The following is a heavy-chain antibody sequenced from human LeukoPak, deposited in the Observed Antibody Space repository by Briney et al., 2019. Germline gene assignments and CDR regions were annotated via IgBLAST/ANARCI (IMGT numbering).Heavy chain of an antibody. J-gene: IGHJ4*02. D-gene: IGHD1-26*01. CDR3: ARQLVGAPFDY. Sequence: PSETLSLTCTVSGGSISSSSYYWGWIRQPPGKGLEWIGSIYYSGSTYYNPSLKSRVTISVDTSKNQFSLKLSSVTAADTAVYYCARQLVGAPFDYLGQGTLVTVSS. CDR1: GGSISSSSYY. CDR2: IYYSGST. V-gene: IGHV4-39*01.